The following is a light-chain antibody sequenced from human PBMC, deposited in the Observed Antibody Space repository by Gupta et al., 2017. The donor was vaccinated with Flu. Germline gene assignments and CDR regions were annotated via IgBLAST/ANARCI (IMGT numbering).Light chain of an antibody. CDR1: QQITTY. Sequence: IQMTQSPSSLSASVGDRVTIPCRASQQITTYLNWYQQKPGKAPQLLIYDASKVETGVPSSFSGSGSGTEFTFTISRREAEDFATYYCQQEDKIPVTFGQGTRLDI. V-gene: IGKV1-33*01. CDR3: QQEDKIPVT. CDR2: DAS. J-gene: IGKJ5*01.